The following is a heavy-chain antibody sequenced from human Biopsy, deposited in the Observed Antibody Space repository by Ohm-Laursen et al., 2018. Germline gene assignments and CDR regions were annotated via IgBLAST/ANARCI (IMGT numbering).Heavy chain of an antibody. D-gene: IGHD1-1*01. CDR1: GYTLTELS. Sequence: SVKVSCKFSGYTLTELSMHWVRQVPGKGLEWMGGFAPENGKTVYAQNFQARVSLTEDTSTDTAYMELRSLRSEDTAVYYCAADINVWNVNYWGQGTQVTASS. CDR2: FAPENGKT. CDR3: AADINVWNVNY. J-gene: IGHJ4*02. V-gene: IGHV1-24*01.